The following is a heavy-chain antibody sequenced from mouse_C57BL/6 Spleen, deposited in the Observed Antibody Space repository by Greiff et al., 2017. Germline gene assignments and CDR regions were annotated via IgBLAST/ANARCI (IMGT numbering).Heavy chain of an antibody. CDR1: GFSLTSYG. CDR2: IWGGGST. Sequence: QVQLKQSGPGLVQPSQSLSITCTVSGFSLTSYGVHWVRQSPGKGLEWLGVIWGGGSTDYNAAFISRLSISKDNSKSQVFFKMNSLQADDTAIYYCARKMSNYVSMEYRGQGTSVTVSS. J-gene: IGHJ4*01. CDR3: ARKMSNYVSMEY. V-gene: IGHV2-2*01. D-gene: IGHD2-5*01.